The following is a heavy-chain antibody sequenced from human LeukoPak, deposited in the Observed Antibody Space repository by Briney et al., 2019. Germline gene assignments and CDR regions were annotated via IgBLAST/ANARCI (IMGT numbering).Heavy chain of an antibody. J-gene: IGHJ4*02. V-gene: IGHV4-59*01. CDR2: MYYSGTS. Sequence: SETLSLTCAVSGDSISSYYWSWLRQPPGKGLEWIGYMYYSGTSNYNPSLRSRVTISVDTSKNQFSLKLSSVTAADTAVYHCARHTALVSADFDYWGQGTLVTVSS. D-gene: IGHD5-18*01. CDR1: GDSISSYY. CDR3: ARHTALVSADFDY.